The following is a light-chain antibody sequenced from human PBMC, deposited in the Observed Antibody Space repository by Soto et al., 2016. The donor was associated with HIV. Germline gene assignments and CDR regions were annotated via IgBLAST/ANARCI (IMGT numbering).Light chain of an antibody. CDR2: KVS. Sequence: DIVMTQTPLSLSVTPGQPASISCRSNQSLAHSDGSVLLTWFHQRPGQSPRRLIYKVSNRDSGVPDRFSGSGSGTDFTLKISRVEAEDVGVYYCMQGTHWPPITFGQGTRLEIK. CDR1: QSLAHSDGSVL. V-gene: IGKV2-30*02. CDR3: MQGTHWPPIT. J-gene: IGKJ5*01.